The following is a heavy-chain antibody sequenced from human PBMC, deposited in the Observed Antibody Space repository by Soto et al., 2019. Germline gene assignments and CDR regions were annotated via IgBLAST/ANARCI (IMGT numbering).Heavy chain of an antibody. CDR2: IYYSGST. CDR3: ARGRLVPAGVSIGYREVDP. Sequence: SDTLSLTCTVSGGSISIYYWSWIRQPPGKGLEWIGYIYYSGSTNYNPSLKSRVTISVDTSKNQFSLKLSSVTAADTAVYYCARGRLVPAGVSIGYREVDPWGQGTLVTVSS. V-gene: IGHV4-59*01. J-gene: IGHJ5*02. D-gene: IGHD2-2*01. CDR1: GGSISIYY.